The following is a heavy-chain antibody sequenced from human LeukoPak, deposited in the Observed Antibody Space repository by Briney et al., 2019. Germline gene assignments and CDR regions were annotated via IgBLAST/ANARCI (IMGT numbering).Heavy chain of an antibody. CDR3: AKDPMVRGIGGMDV. D-gene: IGHD3-10*01. J-gene: IGHJ6*02. CDR2: ISWNSGSI. CDR1: GFTFDDYA. V-gene: IGHV3-9*01. Sequence: PGRSLRLSCAASGFTFDDYAMHWVRHAPGKGLEWVSGISWNSGSIGYADSVKGRFTISRDNAKNSLYLQMNSLRAEDTALYYCAKDPMVRGIGGMDVWGQGTTVTVSS.